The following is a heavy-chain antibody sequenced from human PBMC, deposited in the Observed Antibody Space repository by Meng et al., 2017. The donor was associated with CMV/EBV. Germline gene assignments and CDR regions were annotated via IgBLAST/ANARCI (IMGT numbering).Heavy chain of an antibody. J-gene: IGHJ5*02. D-gene: IGHD4-17*01. CDR3: ARGRDYGDYNWFDP. V-gene: IGHV4-31*02. CDR2: IYYRGST. Sequence: SGGSISSGGYYWSWIRQHPGKGLEWIGNIYYRGSTYYNASLKSRLSISIDTSNNQFSLRLTSVSAADTAVYYYARGRDYGDYNWFDPWGQGTLVTVSS. CDR1: GGSISSGGYY.